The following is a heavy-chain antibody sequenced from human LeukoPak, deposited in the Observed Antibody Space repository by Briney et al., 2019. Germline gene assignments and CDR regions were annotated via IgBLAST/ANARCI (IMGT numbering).Heavy chain of an antibody. CDR2: ISSGRNFI. Sequence: GGSLRLSCAASGFGLSSYYMTWARQAPGKGLEWVASISSGRNFINYADSVRGRFTISRDNAKNSVYLQMNSLRVEDTAIYYCARDSHVSGSGSPSWFDPWGQGTLVTVSS. CDR3: ARDSHVSGSGSPSWFDP. CDR1: GFGLSSYY. D-gene: IGHD3-10*01. V-gene: IGHV3-21*06. J-gene: IGHJ5*02.